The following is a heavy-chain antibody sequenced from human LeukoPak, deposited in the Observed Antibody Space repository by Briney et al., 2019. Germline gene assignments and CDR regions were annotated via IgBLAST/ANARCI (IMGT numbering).Heavy chain of an antibody. CDR1: GFTFSDHY. D-gene: IGHD2-21*02. J-gene: IGHJ4*02. Sequence: PGGSLRLSCAASGFTFSDHYIDWVRQAPGKGLEWVGRSRNKANSYTTQYAASVKGRFTVSRDDSKNSVFLQMNSLKTEDTAVYYCARGIYSIVTEYYFDYWGQGTLVTVSS. CDR2: SRNKANSYTT. CDR3: ARGIYSIVTEYYFDY. V-gene: IGHV3-72*01.